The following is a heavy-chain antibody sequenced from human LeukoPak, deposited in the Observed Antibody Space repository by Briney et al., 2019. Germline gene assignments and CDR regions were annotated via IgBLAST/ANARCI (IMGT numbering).Heavy chain of an antibody. J-gene: IGHJ4*02. CDR3: ARDRVGATTNFDY. Sequence: AGGSLRLSCAASGFTFSSYWMSWVRQAPGKGLDWVSVIYSGGNTYYADTVKGRFTISRDNSKNTLYLQMNSLRAEDTAVYYCARDRVGATTNFDYWGQGTLVTVSS. CDR2: IYSGGNT. D-gene: IGHD1-26*01. V-gene: IGHV3-53*01. CDR1: GFTFSSYW.